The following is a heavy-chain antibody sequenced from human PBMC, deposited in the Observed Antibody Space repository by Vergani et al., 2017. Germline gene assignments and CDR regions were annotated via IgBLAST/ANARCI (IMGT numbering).Heavy chain of an antibody. Sequence: QVQLQQWGGGLLKPSETLSLTCVVNGGSLTSYHWTWIRQSPGEGLDWVGDIDHTGRPDYNPSLKSRLTMSVDKSRNQFSLTLNSVTATDTAIYFCARVNTETNGHRYYYYYMDVWVEGTAVTVS. CDR2: IDHTGRP. V-gene: IGHV4-34*01. D-gene: IGHD4-11*01. CDR1: GGSLTSYH. CDR3: ARVNTETNGHRYYYYYMDV. J-gene: IGHJ6*03.